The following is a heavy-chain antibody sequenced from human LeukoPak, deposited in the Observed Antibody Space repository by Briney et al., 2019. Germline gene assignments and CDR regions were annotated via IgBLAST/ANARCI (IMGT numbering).Heavy chain of an antibody. CDR1: GFTFSRYW. D-gene: IGHD2-8*01. Sequence: GGSLRLSCAASGFTFSRYWMSWVRQAPGKGLEWVSHIGGDAVAFYTDSVKGRFIISRDDSKNMLSLQMNSLRVEDTAIYYCVKDSWSANGIFDPFDIWGQGTKVTVSS. J-gene: IGHJ3*02. V-gene: IGHV3-23*01. CDR3: VKDSWSANGIFDPFDI. CDR2: IGGDAVA.